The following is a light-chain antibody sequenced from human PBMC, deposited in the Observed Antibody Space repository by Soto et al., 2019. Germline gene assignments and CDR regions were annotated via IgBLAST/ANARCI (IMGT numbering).Light chain of an antibody. J-gene: IGKJ2*01. CDR2: GAS. CDR1: QSVSSSY. V-gene: IGKV3-20*01. CDR3: QQYDSSLYT. Sequence: EIVLTQSPGTLSLSPGERATLSCRASQSVSSSYVAWYQQKPGQAPRLLIYGASSRATGIPDRFSGSGSGTDFTLSISRLEPEDFEVYYCQQYDSSLYTFGQGTKLEIK.